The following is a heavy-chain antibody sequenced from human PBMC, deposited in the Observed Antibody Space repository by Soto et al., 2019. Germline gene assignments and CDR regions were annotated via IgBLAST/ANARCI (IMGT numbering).Heavy chain of an antibody. V-gene: IGHV1-69*13. CDR3: ARGRVGATNYYYYGMDV. CDR1: GGTFSSYA. Sequence: SVKVSCKASGGTFSSYAISWVRQAPGQGLEWMGGIIPIFGTANYAQKFQGRVTITADESTSTAYMELSSLRSEDTAVYYCARGRVGATNYYYYGMDVWGQGTTVTVSS. D-gene: IGHD1-26*01. J-gene: IGHJ6*02. CDR2: IIPIFGTA.